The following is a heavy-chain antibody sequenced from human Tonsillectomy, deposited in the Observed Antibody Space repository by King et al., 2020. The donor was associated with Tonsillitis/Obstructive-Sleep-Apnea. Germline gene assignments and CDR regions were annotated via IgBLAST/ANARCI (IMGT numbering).Heavy chain of an antibody. CDR3: ARDTAGGNYYYYYRDV. Sequence: VQLVESGGGLVKPGGSLRLSCAASGFTFSSYSMNWVRQAPGKGLEWVSSISSSSSYIYYADSVKGRFTISRDNAKNSLYLQMNSLRAEDTAVYYCARDTAGGNYYYYYRDVWGKVTTVTVTS. J-gene: IGHJ6*03. V-gene: IGHV3-21*01. D-gene: IGHD1-14*01. CDR2: ISSSSSYI. CDR1: GFTFSSYS.